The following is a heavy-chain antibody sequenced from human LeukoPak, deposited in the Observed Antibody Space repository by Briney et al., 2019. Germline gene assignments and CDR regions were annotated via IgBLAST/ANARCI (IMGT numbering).Heavy chain of an antibody. D-gene: IGHD3-10*01. CDR3: ARGSTVRGVIGP. V-gene: IGHV1-18*01. CDR2: ISTYNSNK. CDR1: GYTFTTYG. Sequence: ASVKVSCKASGYTFTTYGISWVRQAPGQGLEWMGWISTYNSNKHYAQKLQGRVTMTTDTSTSTAYMELSSLRSEDTAVYYCARGSTVRGVIGPWGQGTLVTVSS. J-gene: IGHJ5*02.